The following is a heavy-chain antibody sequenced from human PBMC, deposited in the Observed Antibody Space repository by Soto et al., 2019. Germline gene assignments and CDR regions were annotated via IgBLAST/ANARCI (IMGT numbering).Heavy chain of an antibody. CDR2: ISGSDGKT. Sequence: SLRLSCAASEFSFGSYALSWVRQAPGKGLEWVSTISGSDGKTFYADSVKGRFSISRDTSQNTLYLQMNSLRADDTAIYYCARWSYLDYWGQGTRVTVSS. J-gene: IGHJ4*02. CDR1: EFSFGSYA. CDR3: ARWSYLDY. V-gene: IGHV3-23*01. D-gene: IGHD3-3*01.